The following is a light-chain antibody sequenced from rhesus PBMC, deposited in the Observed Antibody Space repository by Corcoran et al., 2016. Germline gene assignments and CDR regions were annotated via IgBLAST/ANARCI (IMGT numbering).Light chain of an antibody. V-gene: IGKV1-37*01. Sequence: DIQMTQAPSSLSASVGDRVTLTCRASQGIGSFLAWYQQKPGKAPKPLIYYASKLENGVTSRFSGRGSGTDFTLTISSLQPEDGATYFCQQYNSDPITFGGETKVEIK. CDR2: YAS. CDR3: QQYNSDPIT. J-gene: IGKJ4*01. CDR1: QGIGSF.